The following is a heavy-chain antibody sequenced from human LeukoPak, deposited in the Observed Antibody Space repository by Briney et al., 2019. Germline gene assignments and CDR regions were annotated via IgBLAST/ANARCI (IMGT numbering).Heavy chain of an antibody. D-gene: IGHD3-22*01. CDR2: ISGSGGST. J-gene: IGHJ4*02. V-gene: IGHV3-23*01. Sequence: GGSLRLSCAASGFTFSSYAMGWVRQAPGKGLEWVSGISGSGGSTYYADSVKGRFTISRDNSKNTLYLQMNSLRAEDTALYYCAKRRGYHYYESSGYPDFWGQGTLVTVSS. CDR3: AKRRGYHYYESSGYPDF. CDR1: GFTFSSYA.